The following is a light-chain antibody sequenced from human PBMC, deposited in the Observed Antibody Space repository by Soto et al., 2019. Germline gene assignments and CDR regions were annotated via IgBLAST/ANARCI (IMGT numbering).Light chain of an antibody. V-gene: IGKV3-11*01. CDR2: GAS. CDR1: QSVSSY. Sequence: EIVLTQSPATLSLSRGERATLSCRASQSVSSYLAWYQHKPGQAPRLLIYGASNRATGIPARFSGSGSGTDFTLNISSLEPEDSAVYYCQQRYDSWTFGQGTKVEIK. CDR3: QQRYDSWT. J-gene: IGKJ1*01.